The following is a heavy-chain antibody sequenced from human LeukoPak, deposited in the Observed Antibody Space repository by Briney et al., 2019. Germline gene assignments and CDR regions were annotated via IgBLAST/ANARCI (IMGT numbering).Heavy chain of an antibody. J-gene: IGHJ4*02. CDR1: GFTFSSYA. V-gene: IGHV3-23*01. D-gene: IGHD6-13*01. CDR3: AKDRVIAAAAPEGFDY. Sequence: GGSLRLSCAASGFTFSSYAMSWVRQAPGKGLEWVSAISGSGGSTYYADSVKGRFTISRDNSKNTLYLQMNSLRAEDAAVYYCAKDRVIAAAAPEGFDYWGQGTLVTVSS. CDR2: ISGSGGST.